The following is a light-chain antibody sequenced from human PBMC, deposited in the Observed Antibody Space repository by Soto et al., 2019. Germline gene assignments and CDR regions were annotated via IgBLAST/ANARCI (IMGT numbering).Light chain of an antibody. CDR2: GAS. J-gene: IGKJ4*01. Sequence: EAVMTQSPATLSLSPGERATLSCRASQNVSGDLAWYQQKPGQAPRLLIYGASTRATGIPDRFSGSGSATEFTLTIGGLQSEEVAILYCQQYYDWSLTFGGGTKVEVK. CDR1: QNVSGD. CDR3: QQYYDWSLT. V-gene: IGKV3-15*01.